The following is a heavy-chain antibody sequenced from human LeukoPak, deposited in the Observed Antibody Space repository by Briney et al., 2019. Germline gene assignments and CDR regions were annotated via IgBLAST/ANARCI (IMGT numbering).Heavy chain of an antibody. CDR2: IYYSGST. V-gene: IGHV4-59*01. CDR1: GGSISSYY. D-gene: IGHD5-24*01. CDR3: ARVTRSRDGYNFLDY. J-gene: IGHJ4*02. Sequence: PSETLSLTCTVSGGSISSYYWSWIRQPPGKGLEWIGYIYYSGSTNYNPSLKSPVTISADTSNNQFSLKLSSVTAAVTAVYYCARVTRSRDGYNFLDYWGQGTLVTVSS.